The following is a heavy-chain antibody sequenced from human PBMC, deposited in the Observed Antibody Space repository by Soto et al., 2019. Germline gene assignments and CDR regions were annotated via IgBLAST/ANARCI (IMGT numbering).Heavy chain of an antibody. CDR2: VYHSGGA. Sequence: SETLSLTCAVYCGSSSSYYWSWIRRPPGKGLEWIGEVYHSGGANYNPSLKSRVTISEDTSKNQFSLKLKSVTAADTAVYYCGAVASSADFYGKDVWGQGTTVTVSS. D-gene: IGHD6-19*01. J-gene: IGHJ6*02. CDR3: GAVASSADFYGKDV. V-gene: IGHV4-34*01. CDR1: CGSSSSYY.